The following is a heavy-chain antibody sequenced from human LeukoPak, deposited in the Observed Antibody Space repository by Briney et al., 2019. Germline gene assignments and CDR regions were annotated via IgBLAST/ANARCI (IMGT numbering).Heavy chain of an antibody. V-gene: IGHV1-18*01. CDR1: GYTFTSYG. CDR3: ARDTYSNNYYYYGMDV. J-gene: IGHJ6*02. Sequence: VASVKVSCKASGYTFTSYGISWVRQAPGQGLEWMGWISAYNGNTNYAQKLQGRVTMTTDTSTSTAYMELRSLRSDDTAVYYCARDTYSNNYYYYGMDVWGQGTTVTVSS. D-gene: IGHD4-11*01. CDR2: ISAYNGNT.